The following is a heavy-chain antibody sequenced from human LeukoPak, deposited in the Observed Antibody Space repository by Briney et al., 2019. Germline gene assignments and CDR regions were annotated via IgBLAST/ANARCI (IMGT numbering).Heavy chain of an antibody. D-gene: IGHD5-18*01. CDR3: ARGIPQMLPFLFREQLWSYFDY. Sequence: SETLSLTCAVYGGSFSGYYWSWIRQPPGKGLEWIGEINHSGSTNYIPSLKSRVTISVDTSKNQFSLKLSSVTAADTAVYYCARGIPQMLPFLFREQLWSYFDYWGQGTLVTVSS. CDR1: GGSFSGYY. J-gene: IGHJ4*02. V-gene: IGHV4-34*01. CDR2: INHSGST.